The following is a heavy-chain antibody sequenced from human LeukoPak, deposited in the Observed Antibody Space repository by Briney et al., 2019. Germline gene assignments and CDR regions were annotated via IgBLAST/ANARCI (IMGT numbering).Heavy chain of an antibody. J-gene: IGHJ4*02. CDR3: ATDRRRTTVTTFYY. D-gene: IGHD4-17*01. Sequence: ASVKVSCKVSGYTLTELSMHWVRQAPGKGLEWMGGFDPEDGETIYAQKFQGRVTMAEDTSTDTAYMELSSLRSEDTAVYYCATDRRRTTVTTFYYWGQGTLVTVSS. CDR2: FDPEDGET. CDR1: GYTLTELS. V-gene: IGHV1-24*01.